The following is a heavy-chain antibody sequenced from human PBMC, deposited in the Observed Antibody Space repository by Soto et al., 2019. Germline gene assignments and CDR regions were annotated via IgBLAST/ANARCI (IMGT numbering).Heavy chain of an antibody. CDR2: IYYSGST. J-gene: IGHJ6*02. Sequence: SETLSLTCSVSGGAISSGDYYWGWIRQPPGKGLEWIGYIYYSGSTYYNPSLKSRVTISVDTSKNQFSLKLSSVTAADTAVYYCARKDGSSGYYAYYGMDVWGQGTTVTVSS. V-gene: IGHV4-30-4*01. CDR1: GGAISSGDYY. D-gene: IGHD3-22*01. CDR3: ARKDGSSGYYAYYGMDV.